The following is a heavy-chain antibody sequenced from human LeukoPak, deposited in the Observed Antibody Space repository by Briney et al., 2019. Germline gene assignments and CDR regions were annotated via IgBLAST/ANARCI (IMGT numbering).Heavy chain of an antibody. J-gene: IGHJ4*02. D-gene: IGHD2-15*01. CDR1: GLTFSSYG. Sequence: GGSLRLSCAASGLTFSSYGMHWVRQAPGKGLEWVAVISSDGSNKYYADSVKGRFTISRDNSKNTLYLQMNSLRAEDTAVYYCAKKDVSYFDTWGQGTLVTASS. CDR3: AKKDVSYFDT. V-gene: IGHV3-30*18. CDR2: ISSDGSNK.